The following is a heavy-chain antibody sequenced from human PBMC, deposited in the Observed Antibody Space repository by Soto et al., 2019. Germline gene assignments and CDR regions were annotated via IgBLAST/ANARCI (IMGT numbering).Heavy chain of an antibody. J-gene: IGHJ5*02. V-gene: IGHV1-3*01. CDR2: INAGNGNT. CDR1: GYTFTSYA. CDR3: ARGFIAAAGSWFDP. D-gene: IGHD6-13*01. Sequence: ASVKVSCKAPGYTFTSYAMHWVRQAPGQRLEWMGWINAGNGNTKYSQKFQGRVTITRDTSASTAYMELSSLRSEDTAVYYCARGFIAAAGSWFDPWGQGTLVTVSS.